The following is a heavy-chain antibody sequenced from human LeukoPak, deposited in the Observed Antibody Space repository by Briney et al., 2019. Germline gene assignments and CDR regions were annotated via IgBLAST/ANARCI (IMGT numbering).Heavy chain of an antibody. Sequence: PGASVKVSCKTSGYTFTSYYMHWVRQAPGQGLEWMGIINPSGGTTSNAQKFQGRVTMTRDTSTSTVYMELSSLRSEDTAVYYCATERVGGYAIDYWGQGTLVTVSS. CDR3: ATERVGGYAIDY. D-gene: IGHD1-26*01. V-gene: IGHV1-46*01. CDR1: GYTFTSYY. CDR2: INPSGGTT. J-gene: IGHJ4*02.